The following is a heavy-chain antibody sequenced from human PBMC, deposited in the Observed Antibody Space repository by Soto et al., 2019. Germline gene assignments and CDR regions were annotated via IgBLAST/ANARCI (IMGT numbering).Heavy chain of an antibody. Sequence: QVHLVQSGTEVKKPGASVKVSCQASGYTFTDFAIHWVRQAPGQRFEWMGWINAGNGNTEYSHNFQGRLSITRDTVASTADMEVRSLRSEDTAMYYCAREETYYDFWGADDCGHELPDYWGQGTLVTVSS. V-gene: IGHV1-3*01. CDR3: AREETYYDFWGADDCGHELPDY. J-gene: IGHJ4*01. CDR2: INAGNGNT. D-gene: IGHD3-3*01. CDR1: GYTFTDFA.